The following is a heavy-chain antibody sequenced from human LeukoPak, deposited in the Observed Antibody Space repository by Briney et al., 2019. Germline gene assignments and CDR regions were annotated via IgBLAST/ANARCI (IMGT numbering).Heavy chain of an antibody. J-gene: IGHJ4*02. D-gene: IGHD3-22*01. CDR1: GITLSNYG. Sequence: AGGSLRLSCAVSGITLSNYGMTWVRQAPGKGLEWVAGISDTGGRTNYADSVKGRFTISRDNPKNTLYLQMNSLRAEDTAVYFCAERGVVIRVILVGFHKEAYYFDSWGQGALVTVSS. V-gene: IGHV3-23*01. CDR2: ISDTGGRT. CDR3: AERGVVIRVILVGFHKEAYYFDS.